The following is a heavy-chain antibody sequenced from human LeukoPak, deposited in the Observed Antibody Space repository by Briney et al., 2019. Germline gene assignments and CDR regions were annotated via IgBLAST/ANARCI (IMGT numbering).Heavy chain of an antibody. CDR2: IKQDGSEK. J-gene: IGHJ6*02. CDR3: ARERNGYYGMDV. Sequence: GGSLRLSCAASGFSFSNYWMNWVRQAPGKGLEWVANIKQDGSEKYYVDSVKGRFIISRDNAKNSLYLQMNSLRAEDTAVYYCARERNGYYGMDVWGQGTTVTVSS. D-gene: IGHD1-1*01. CDR1: GFSFSNYW. V-gene: IGHV3-7*01.